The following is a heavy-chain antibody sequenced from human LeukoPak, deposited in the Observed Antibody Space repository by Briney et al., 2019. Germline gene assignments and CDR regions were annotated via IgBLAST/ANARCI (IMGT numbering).Heavy chain of an antibody. J-gene: IGHJ4*02. Sequence: GGSLRLSCAVSGFTVSSNYMSWVRQAPGKGLEWVSVLYNGGNTYYADSVKGRFTVSRDNSKNTLYLQMNSLRAEDTAVYYCARYDGGSGPFDYWGQGTLVTVSS. CDR2: LYNGGNT. V-gene: IGHV3-53*01. CDR3: ARYDGGSGPFDY. D-gene: IGHD3-10*01. CDR1: GFTVSSNY.